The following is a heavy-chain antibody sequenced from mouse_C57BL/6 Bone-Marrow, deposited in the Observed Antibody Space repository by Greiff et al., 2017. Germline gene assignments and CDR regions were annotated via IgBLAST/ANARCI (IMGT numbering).Heavy chain of an antibody. D-gene: IGHD1-1*01. Sequence: VQLQQPGAELVKPGASVKMSCKASGYTFTSYWITWVKQRPGQGLEWIGDIYPGSGSTNYNEKFKSKATLTVDTSSSTAYMQLSSLTSEGSAVYYSARGSEPLLLRDYWGQGTTHTVSS. V-gene: IGHV1-55*01. CDR1: GYTFTSYW. CDR2: IYPGSGST. CDR3: ARGSEPLLLRDY. J-gene: IGHJ2*01.